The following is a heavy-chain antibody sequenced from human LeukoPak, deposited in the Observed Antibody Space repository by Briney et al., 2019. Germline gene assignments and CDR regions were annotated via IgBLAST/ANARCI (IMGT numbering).Heavy chain of an antibody. CDR2: ISGSGGTT. CDR1: GFTFSSFA. J-gene: IGHJ3*02. CDR3: AKGRAAAGDI. D-gene: IGHD6-13*01. V-gene: IGHV3-23*01. Sequence: GGSLRLSCAASGFTFSSFAMSWVRQAPGKGLEWVSTISGSGGTTNYADSVKGRFTFSRDNSKNTLYLQMNSLRAEDTAVYYCAKGRAAAGDIWGQGTMVTVSS.